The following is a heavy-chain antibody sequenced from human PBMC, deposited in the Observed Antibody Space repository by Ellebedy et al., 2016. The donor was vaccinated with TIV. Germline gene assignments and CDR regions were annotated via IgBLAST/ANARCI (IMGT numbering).Heavy chain of an antibody. CDR2: INHSGST. V-gene: IGHV4-34*01. J-gene: IGHJ5*02. CDR3: VRELATIVYNWFDP. D-gene: IGHD5-24*01. CDR1: GGSFSGYY. Sequence: SETLSLXXAVYGGSFSGYYWSWIRQPPGKGLEWIGEINHSGSTNYNPSLKSRATISVDTSKNQFSLKLSSVTAADTAVYYCVRELATIVYNWFDPWGQGTLVTVSS.